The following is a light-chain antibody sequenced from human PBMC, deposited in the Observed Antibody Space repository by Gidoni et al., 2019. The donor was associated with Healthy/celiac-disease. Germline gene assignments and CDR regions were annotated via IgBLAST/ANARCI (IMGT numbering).Light chain of an antibody. V-gene: IGKV1-39*01. CDR2: AAS. J-gene: IGKJ2*01. CDR3: QQSYSTPYT. CDR1: QSISSY. Sequence: DIQMTQSPSSLSASVGDRVTITCRASQSISSYLNWYQQKPGKAPKLLSYAASSLQSGVTSRFSGSGSGTDFTLTISSLQPEDFATYYCQQSYSTPYTFXXXTKLEIK.